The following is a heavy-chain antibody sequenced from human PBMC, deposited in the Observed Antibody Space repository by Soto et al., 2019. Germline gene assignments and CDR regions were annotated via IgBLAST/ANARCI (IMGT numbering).Heavy chain of an antibody. CDR1: GFTFSSYD. J-gene: IGHJ6*02. CDR2: IGTAGDT. D-gene: IGHD5-12*01. CDR3: ARDRSGYRPYYYGMDV. Sequence: SGGSLRLSCAASGFTFSSYDMHWVRQATGKGLEWVSAIGTAGDTYYPGSVKGRFTISRENAKNSLYLQMNSLRAEDTAVYYCARDRSGYRPYYYGMDVWGQGTTVTVSS. V-gene: IGHV3-13*01.